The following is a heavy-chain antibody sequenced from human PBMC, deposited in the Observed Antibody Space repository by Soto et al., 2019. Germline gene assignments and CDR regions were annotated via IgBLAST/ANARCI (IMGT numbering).Heavy chain of an antibody. Sequence: PSETLSVNCGVSGASITSSIYYWAWIRQAPGKGLEWIGSLNYGGTTYHSPSLEGRVTMSVDTSKKEFSLNVISVTAADTAIYYCARQSYFDGAGYYLGWFDPWGQGTLVPVSS. CDR2: LNYGGTT. V-gene: IGHV4-39*01. CDR1: GASITSSIYY. J-gene: IGHJ5*02. D-gene: IGHD3-22*01. CDR3: ARQSYFDGAGYYLGWFDP.